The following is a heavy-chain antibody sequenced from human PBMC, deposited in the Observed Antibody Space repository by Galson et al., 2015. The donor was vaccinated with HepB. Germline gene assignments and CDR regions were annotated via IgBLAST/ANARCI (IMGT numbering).Heavy chain of an antibody. CDR1: GGTFSSYT. CDR2: IIPILGIA. CDR3: ARGAAYYYDSSGYYEPPRGDAFDI. Sequence: SVKVSCKASGGTFSSYTISWVRQAPGQGLEWMGRIIPILGIANYAQKFQGRVTITADKSTSTAYMELSSLRSEDTAVYYCARGAAYYYDSSGYYEPPRGDAFDIWGQGTMVTVSS. J-gene: IGHJ3*02. D-gene: IGHD3-22*01. V-gene: IGHV1-69*02.